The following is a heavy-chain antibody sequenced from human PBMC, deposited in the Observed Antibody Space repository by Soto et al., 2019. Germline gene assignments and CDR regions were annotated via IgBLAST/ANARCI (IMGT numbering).Heavy chain of an antibody. CDR2: ISAYNGNT. CDR3: ARDFDYTVTTPNFDY. D-gene: IGHD4-17*01. V-gene: IGHV1-18*04. CDR1: GYTFTSYG. Sequence: GASVKVSCKASGYTFTSYGISWVRQAPGQGLEWMGWISAYNGNTNYAQKLQGRVTMTTDTSTSTAYMELRSLRSDDTAVYYCARDFDYTVTTPNFDYWGQGTPVTVSS. J-gene: IGHJ4*02.